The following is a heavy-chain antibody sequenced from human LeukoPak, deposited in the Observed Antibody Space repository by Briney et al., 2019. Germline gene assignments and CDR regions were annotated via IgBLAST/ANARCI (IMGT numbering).Heavy chain of an antibody. Sequence: ASVKVSCKASGYTFTSYAMHWVRRAPGQRLEWMGWINAGNGNTKYSQKFQGRVTITRDTSASTAYMDLSSLRSEDTAVYYCARNTETAIPLPYYFDYWGQGTLVTVSS. CDR1: GYTFTSYA. CDR3: ARNTETAIPLPYYFDY. CDR2: INAGNGNT. V-gene: IGHV1-3*01. J-gene: IGHJ4*02. D-gene: IGHD2-21*02.